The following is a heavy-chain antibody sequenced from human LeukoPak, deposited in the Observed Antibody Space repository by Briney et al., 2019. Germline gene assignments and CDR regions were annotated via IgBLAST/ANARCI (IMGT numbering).Heavy chain of an antibody. D-gene: IGHD4-17*01. V-gene: IGHV4-4*01. J-gene: IGHJ2*01. CDR2: IYHSGST. CDR3: AGRAPPRYYGARHWYFDL. CDR1: GGSISSSNL. Sequence: SETLSLTCAVSGGSISSSNLWSWVRQPPGKGLGLIGEIYHSGSTNYNPSLKSRITISVDKSKNQFSLKLNSVTAADPAVYCFAGRAPPRYYGARHWYFDLWGRGTLVTVSS.